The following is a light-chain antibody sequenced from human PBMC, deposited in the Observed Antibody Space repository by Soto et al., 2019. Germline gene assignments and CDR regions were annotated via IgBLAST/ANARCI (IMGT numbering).Light chain of an antibody. CDR2: AAS. CDR1: QSISSY. V-gene: IGKV1-39*01. CDR3: QQSYSTPPA. J-gene: IGKJ4*01. Sequence: DIQLTQSPSFLSASVGDRVTITCRASQSISSYLNRYQQKPGKAPKLLIYAASSLQSGVPSRFSGSGSGTDFTLTISSLQPEDFATYYCQQSYSTPPAFGGGTKVDIK.